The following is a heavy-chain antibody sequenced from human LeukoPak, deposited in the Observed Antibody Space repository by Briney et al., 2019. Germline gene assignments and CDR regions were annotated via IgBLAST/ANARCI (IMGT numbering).Heavy chain of an antibody. CDR1: RFTFSSYA. J-gene: IGHJ4*02. D-gene: IGHD2-15*01. CDR2: ISGSGGST. V-gene: IGHV3-23*01. CDR3: AKADIVVVVAAIVDY. Sequence: PGGSLRLSCAASRFTFSSYAMSWVRQAPGKGLEWVSAISGSGGSTYYADSVKGRFTISRDNSKNTLYLQMNSLRAEDTAVYYCAKADIVVVVAAIVDYWGQGTLVTVSS.